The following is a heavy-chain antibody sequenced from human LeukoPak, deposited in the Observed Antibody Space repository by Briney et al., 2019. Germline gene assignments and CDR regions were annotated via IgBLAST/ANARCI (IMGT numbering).Heavy chain of an antibody. CDR2: INTNSGNP. D-gene: IGHD2-21*02. Sequence: GSSVKVSCKASGGTFSSYAISWVRQAPGQGLEWMGWINTNSGNPTYAQAFTGRFVFSLDTSVSTAYLQISSLKPEDTAVYYCARALASHLVVVTASGFDIWGQGTMLTVSS. CDR1: GGTFSSYA. J-gene: IGHJ3*02. V-gene: IGHV7-4-1*02. CDR3: ARALASHLVVVTASGFDI.